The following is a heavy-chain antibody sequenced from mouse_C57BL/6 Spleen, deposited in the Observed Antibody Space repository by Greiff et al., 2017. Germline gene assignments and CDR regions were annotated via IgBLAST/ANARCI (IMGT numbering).Heavy chain of an antibody. J-gene: IGHJ3*01. D-gene: IGHD2-2*01. CDR2: IYPGDGDT. CDR1: GYAFSRSW. CDR3: ARWFGYDGFAY. V-gene: IGHV1-82*01. Sequence: QVQLQQSGPELVKPGASVKISCKASGYAFSRSWMNWVKQRPGQGLEWIGRIYPGDGDTNYNGKFKGKATLTADKSSSTAYMQLSSLTSEDSAVYFGARWFGYDGFAYWGQGTLVTVSA.